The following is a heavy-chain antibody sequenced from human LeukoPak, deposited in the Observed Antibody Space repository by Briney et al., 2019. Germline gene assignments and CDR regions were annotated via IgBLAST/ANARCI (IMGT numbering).Heavy chain of an antibody. CDR3: ARGCSSTSCSSTPNGMDV. CDR2: INYSGST. CDR1: GGSFSGYY. J-gene: IGHJ6*04. Sequence: SETLSLTCAVYGGSFSGYYWSWIRQPPGKGLEWIGEINYSGSTNYNPSLKSRVTISVDTSKNQFSLKLSSVTAADTAVYYCARGCSSTSCSSTPNGMDVWGKGTTVTVSS. V-gene: IGHV4-34*01. D-gene: IGHD2-2*01.